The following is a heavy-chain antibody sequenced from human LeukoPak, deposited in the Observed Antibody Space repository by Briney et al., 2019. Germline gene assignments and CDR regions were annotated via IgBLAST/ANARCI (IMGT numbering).Heavy chain of an antibody. Sequence: ASVKVSCKPSGYTFTNFEINWVRQSPGHGVEWGGWMRPNSGETVNVQKFQGRVPMTRDLSTSTAYMELTGLRPDDTAVYFCARGYCSGGGCYTAEYLPHWGQGTLVTVSS. CDR1: GYTFTNFE. D-gene: IGHD2-15*01. CDR2: MRPNSGET. J-gene: IGHJ1*01. V-gene: IGHV1-8*02. CDR3: ARGYCSGGGCYTAEYLPH.